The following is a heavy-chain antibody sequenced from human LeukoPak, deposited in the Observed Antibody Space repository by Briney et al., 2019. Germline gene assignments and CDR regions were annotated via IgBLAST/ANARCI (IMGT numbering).Heavy chain of an antibody. CDR1: GFTFSNYA. CDR2: ISGSGGST. V-gene: IGHV3-23*01. Sequence: PGGSLRLSCAASGFTFSNYAMRWVRQAPGKGLEWVSGISGSGGSTYYADSVKGRFTISRDNSKNTLYLQMNSLRAEDTAVYYCAKGSYDYVWGSYRYFHYWGQGTLVTVSS. D-gene: IGHD3-16*02. J-gene: IGHJ4*02. CDR3: AKGSYDYVWGSYRYFHY.